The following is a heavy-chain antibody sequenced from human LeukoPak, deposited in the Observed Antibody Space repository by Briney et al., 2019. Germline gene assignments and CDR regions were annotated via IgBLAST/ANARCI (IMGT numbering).Heavy chain of an antibody. V-gene: IGHV4-61*02. CDR2: IYTSGST. D-gene: IGHD3-16*01. CDR1: GGSISSSSYY. CDR3: AREGLNPDDAFDI. Sequence: SETLSLTCTVSGGSISSSSYYWGWVRQPAGKGLEWIGRIYTSGSTNYNPSLKSRVTMSVDTSKNQFSLKLSSVTAADTAVYYCAREGLNPDDAFDIWGQGTMVTVSS. J-gene: IGHJ3*02.